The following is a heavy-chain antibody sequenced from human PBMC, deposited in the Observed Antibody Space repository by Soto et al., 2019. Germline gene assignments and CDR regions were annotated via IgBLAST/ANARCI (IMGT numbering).Heavy chain of an antibody. CDR3: ARHSRLLWFGELFGYYYYGMDV. D-gene: IGHD3-10*01. Sequence: PSETLSLTCTVSGGSISSSSYYWGWIRQPPGKGLERIGSIYYSGSTYYNPSLKSRVTISVDTSKNQFSLKLSSVTAADTAVYYCARHSRLLWFGELFGYYYYGMDVWGQGTTVTVSS. V-gene: IGHV4-39*01. J-gene: IGHJ6*02. CDR2: IYYSGST. CDR1: GGSISSSSYY.